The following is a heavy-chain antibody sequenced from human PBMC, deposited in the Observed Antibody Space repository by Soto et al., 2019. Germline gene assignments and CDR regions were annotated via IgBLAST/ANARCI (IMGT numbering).Heavy chain of an antibody. V-gene: IGHV4-31*03. J-gene: IGHJ4*02. CDR2: ISSSGST. Sequence: QVQLQESGPGLVKPSQTLSLTCTVSGGSISSGGYYWDWIRQHQGKGLGWIGYISSSGSTYYNPSLRSRVTISGDPSKNQFSLRLHSVTAADTAVYYCATEDDYNIYFDNWGQGTLVTGSS. D-gene: IGHD4-4*01. CDR1: GGSISSGGYY. CDR3: ATEDDYNIYFDN.